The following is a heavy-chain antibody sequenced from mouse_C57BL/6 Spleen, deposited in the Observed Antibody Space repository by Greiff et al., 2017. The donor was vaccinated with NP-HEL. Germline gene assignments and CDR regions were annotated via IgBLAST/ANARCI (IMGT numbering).Heavy chain of an antibody. CDR3: ANYYGSSNVCFDY. Sequence: QVQLQQPGAELVKPGASVKLSCKASGYTFTSYWMQWVKQRPGQGLEWIGEIDPSDSYTNYNQKFKGKATLTVDTSSSTAYMQLSSLTSEDSAVYYCANYYGSSNVCFDYWGQGTTLTVSS. J-gene: IGHJ2*01. CDR1: GYTFTSYW. V-gene: IGHV1-50*01. CDR2: IDPSDSYT. D-gene: IGHD1-1*01.